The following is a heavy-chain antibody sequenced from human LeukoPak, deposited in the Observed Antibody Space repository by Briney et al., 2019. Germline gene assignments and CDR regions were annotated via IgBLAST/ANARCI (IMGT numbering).Heavy chain of an antibody. Sequence: AASVKVSCKASGYTFTSYDINWVRQATGQGLEWMGWMNPNSGNTGYAQKFQGRVTMTRNTSISTAYMELSSLRSEDTAVYYCARAYCSGGSCSPPPDYYYYGMDVWGQGTTVTVSS. CDR1: GYTFTSYD. D-gene: IGHD2-15*01. CDR2: MNPNSGNT. J-gene: IGHJ6*02. V-gene: IGHV1-8*01. CDR3: ARAYCSGGSCSPPPDYYYYGMDV.